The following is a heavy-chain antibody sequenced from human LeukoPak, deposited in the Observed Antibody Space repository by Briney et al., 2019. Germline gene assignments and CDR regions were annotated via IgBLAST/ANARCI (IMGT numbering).Heavy chain of an antibody. D-gene: IGHD1-26*01. J-gene: IGHJ4*02. Sequence: PSETLSLTCTVSGGSISSYYWSWIRQPAGKGLEWIGRIYTGGSTNYNASLKSRASMSVDTSKNQFSLKLSSVTAADTAVFYCARENSGSYREFDYWGQGTLVTVSS. CDR3: ARENSGSYREFDY. V-gene: IGHV4-4*07. CDR1: GGSISSYY. CDR2: IYTGGST.